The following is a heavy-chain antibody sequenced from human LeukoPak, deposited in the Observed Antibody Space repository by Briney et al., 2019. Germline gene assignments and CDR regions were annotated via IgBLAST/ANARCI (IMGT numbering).Heavy chain of an antibody. V-gene: IGHV3-23*01. D-gene: IGHD5-24*01. CDR2: ISGSGGST. J-gene: IGHJ4*02. CDR3: AKVVATIRWFDY. Sequence: QSGGSLKLSCAASGFAFSSYAMSWVRQAPGKGLEWVSAISGSGGSTYYADSVKGRFTISRDNSKNTQYLQMNSLRAEDTAVYYCAKVVATIRWFDYWGQGTLVTVSS. CDR1: GFAFSSYA.